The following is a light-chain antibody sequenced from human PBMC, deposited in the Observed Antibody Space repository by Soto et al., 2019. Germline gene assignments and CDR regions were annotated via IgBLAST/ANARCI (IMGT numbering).Light chain of an antibody. V-gene: IGLV1-44*01. CDR2: SND. Sequence: QAVVTQPPSASGTPGQRVTISCSGSRSNIGSNNVYWYQQLPGTAPKLLIYSNDKRPSGVPDRFSVSKSGTSASLAITGLQSEDEADYYCAAWDDSLNGVYVFGPGTKLTVL. CDR3: AAWDDSLNGVYV. CDR1: RSNIGSNN. J-gene: IGLJ1*01.